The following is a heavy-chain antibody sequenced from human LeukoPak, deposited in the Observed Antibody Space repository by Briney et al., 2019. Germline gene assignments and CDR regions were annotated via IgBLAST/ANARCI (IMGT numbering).Heavy chain of an antibody. V-gene: IGHV3-30*02. CDR1: GFTFSSYG. Sequence: GGSLRLSCAASGFTFSSYGMHWVRQAPGKGLEWVAFIRYDGSNKYYADSVKGRFTISRDNSKNTLYLQMNSLRAEDTAVYYCAKDLIKYSSGWSYYFDYWGQGTLVTVSS. CDR3: AKDLIKYSSGWSYYFDY. J-gene: IGHJ4*02. D-gene: IGHD6-19*01. CDR2: IRYDGSNK.